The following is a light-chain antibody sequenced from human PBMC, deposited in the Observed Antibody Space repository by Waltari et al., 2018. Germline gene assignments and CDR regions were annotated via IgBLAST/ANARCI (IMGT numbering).Light chain of an antibody. CDR3: SSRNGRASQVV. V-gene: IGLV3-19*01. CDR2: GKE. CDR1: SLRTSY. J-gene: IGLJ2*01. Sequence: SSGLTQDPAVSVALGQTIRITCRGDSLRTSYASWYQVKTGQAPVLVMFGKEKRPSGVPDRISVESSETTSSLIITGAQAEDEADYYCSSRNGRASQVVFAGGTKVTVL.